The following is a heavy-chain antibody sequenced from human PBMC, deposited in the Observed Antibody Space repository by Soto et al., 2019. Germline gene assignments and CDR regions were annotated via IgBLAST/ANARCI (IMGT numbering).Heavy chain of an antibody. CDR1: GGSISSGGYY. CDR2: IDYSGST. Sequence: QVQLQESGPGLVKPSQTLSLTCTVSGGSISSGGYYWSWIRQHPGKGLGWIGYIDYSGSTYYNPSLKSRVTISVDTSKNQFSLKLSSVTAADTAVYYCARSSTSANYFDYWGQGTLVTVSS. D-gene: IGHD2-2*01. CDR3: ARSSTSANYFDY. V-gene: IGHV4-31*03. J-gene: IGHJ4*02.